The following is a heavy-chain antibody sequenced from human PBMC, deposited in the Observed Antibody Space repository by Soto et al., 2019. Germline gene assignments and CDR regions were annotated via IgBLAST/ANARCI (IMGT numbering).Heavy chain of an antibody. D-gene: IGHD2-15*01. V-gene: IGHV3-30-3*01. CDR1: GFTFSSYA. Sequence: QVQLVESGGGVVQPGRSLRLSCAASGFTFSSYAMHWVRQAPGKGLEWVAVISYDGSNKYYADSVKGRFTISRDNSKNTLYLQMNSLRADDTAVYYCAREEVAATPTFDYWGQGTLVTVSS. J-gene: IGHJ4*02. CDR3: AREEVAATPTFDY. CDR2: ISYDGSNK.